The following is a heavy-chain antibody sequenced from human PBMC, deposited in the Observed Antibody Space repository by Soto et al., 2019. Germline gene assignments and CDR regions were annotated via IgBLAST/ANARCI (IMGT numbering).Heavy chain of an antibody. CDR1: GGTFSTYA. CDR2: IIPMFGTA. V-gene: IGHV1-69*12. D-gene: IGHD5-18*01. J-gene: IGHJ4*02. Sequence: QVQLVQSGAEVKKPESSVKVSCKAPGGTFSTYAISWVRQAPGQGLEWMGGIIPMFGTANYAKRFQDRVTITADESTNTVYMERSSLRSEDTAVYFCASGIQLWLRRINNGYSGWGQGTLVTVSS. CDR3: ASGIQLWLRRINNGYSG.